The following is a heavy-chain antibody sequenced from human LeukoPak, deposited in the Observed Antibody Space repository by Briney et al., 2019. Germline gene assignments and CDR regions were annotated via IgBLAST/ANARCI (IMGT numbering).Heavy chain of an antibody. Sequence: TGGSLRLSCAASGFTFSDYEMNRIRQAPGKGLEWVSYISSTSRTIYYADSVKGRFTISRDNAKRSLYLQMDSLRVEDTALYYCARDPNVETSNFDFWGQGTLVTVSS. D-gene: IGHD3-10*02. CDR3: ARDPNVETSNFDF. CDR1: GFTFSDYE. J-gene: IGHJ4*02. V-gene: IGHV3-48*03. CDR2: ISSTSRTI.